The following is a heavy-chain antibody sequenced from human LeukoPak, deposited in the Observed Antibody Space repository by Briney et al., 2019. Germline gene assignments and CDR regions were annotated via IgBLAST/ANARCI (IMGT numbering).Heavy chain of an antibody. D-gene: IGHD5-18*01. CDR2: ISGSGGST. J-gene: IGHJ4*02. CDR1: GFTFSSYA. CDR3: AKDRYSYGYFSFDY. Sequence: PGGSLRLSCAVSGFTFSSYAMSWVRQAPGKGLEWVSAISGSGGSTYYADSVKGRFTISRDKSKNTLYLQMNSLRVEDTAVYYCAKDRYSYGYFSFDYWGQGTLVSVSS. V-gene: IGHV3-23*01.